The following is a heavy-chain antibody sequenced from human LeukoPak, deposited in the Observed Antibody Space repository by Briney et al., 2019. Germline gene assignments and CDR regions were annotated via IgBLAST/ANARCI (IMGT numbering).Heavy chain of an antibody. V-gene: IGHV3-23*01. CDR2: ISGSGGTT. D-gene: IGHD6-13*01. CDR3: AKDYRYSNTWYRGVDV. J-gene: IGHJ6*02. CDR1: GFTFSNYV. Sequence: PGGSLRFSCAASGFTFSNYVMNWVRQAPGKGLEWVSVISGSGGTTYYADSVKGRFTISRDNSKNTLYLQMNSLRAEDTAVYYCAKDYRYSNTWYRGVDVWGQGTTVTVSS.